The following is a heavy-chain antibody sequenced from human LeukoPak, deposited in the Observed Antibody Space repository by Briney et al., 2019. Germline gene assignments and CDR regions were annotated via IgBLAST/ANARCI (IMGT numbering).Heavy chain of an antibody. CDR2: IGSTTGTI. V-gene: IGHV3-48*01. CDR1: GFTFNSYS. CDR3: ARDRGLGEYFDY. D-gene: IGHD3-10*01. Sequence: GGSLRLSCAASGFTFNSYSMNWVRQAPGKGLEWVAYIGSTTGTIYYADSVKGRLTMSRDNARNSLYLQMDSLRAEDTAVYYCARDRGLGEYFDYWGQGTLVTVSS. J-gene: IGHJ4*02.